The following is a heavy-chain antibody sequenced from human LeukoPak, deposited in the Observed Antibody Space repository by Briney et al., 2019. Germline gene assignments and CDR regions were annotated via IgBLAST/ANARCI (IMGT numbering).Heavy chain of an antibody. D-gene: IGHD1-26*01. V-gene: IGHV4-34*01. CDR2: INHSGST. J-gene: IGHJ4*02. CDR1: GFTFSSYS. CDR3: ARGTGIVGATAFDY. Sequence: NPGGSLRLSCAASGFTFSSYSMNWIRQPPGKGLEWIGEINHSGSTNYNPSLKSRVTISVDTSKNQFSLKLSSVTAADTAVYYCARGTGIVGATAFDYWGQGTLVTVSS.